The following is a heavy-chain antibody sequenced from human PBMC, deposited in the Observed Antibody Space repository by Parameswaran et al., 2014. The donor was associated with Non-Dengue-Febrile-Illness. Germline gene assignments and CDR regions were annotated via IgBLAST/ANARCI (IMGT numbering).Heavy chain of an antibody. J-gene: IGHJ4*02. Sequence: WIRQPPGKGLEWVSSISSSSSYIYYADSVKGRFTISRDNAKNSLYLQMNSLRAEDTAVYYCAREGSSWSHLDYWGQGTLVTVSS. CDR3: AREGSSWSHLDY. CDR2: ISSSSSYI. D-gene: IGHD6-13*01. V-gene: IGHV3-21*01.